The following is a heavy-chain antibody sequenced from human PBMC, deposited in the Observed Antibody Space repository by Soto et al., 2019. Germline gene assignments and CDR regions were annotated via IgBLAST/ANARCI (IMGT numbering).Heavy chain of an antibody. V-gene: IGHV3-33*01. CDR3: ARVSDYGGHKRWTFYNWFAP. Sequence: SGGSLRLSCAASGFTFSSYGMHWVRQAPGKGLEWVAVIWYDGSNKYYADSVKGRFTISRDNSKNTLYLQMNSLRAEDTTVYYCARVSDYGGHKRWTFYNWFAPWGQGTLVTVSS. D-gene: IGHD4-17*01. CDR2: IWYDGSNK. CDR1: GFTFSSYG. J-gene: IGHJ5*02.